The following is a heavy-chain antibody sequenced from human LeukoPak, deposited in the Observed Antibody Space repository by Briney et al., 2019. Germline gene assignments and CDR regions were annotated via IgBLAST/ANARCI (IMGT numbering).Heavy chain of an antibody. V-gene: IGHV3-23*01. J-gene: IGHJ4*02. Sequence: GGSLRLSCAASGFTFSSYAMTWVRQAPGKGLEWASAISGSGGSTYYADSVKGRFTISRDNSKNTLYLQMNSLRAEDTAVYYCAKDQPFMVIGATFDFWGQGTLVTVSS. CDR3: AKDQPFMVIGATFDF. D-gene: IGHD2-15*01. CDR1: GFTFSSYA. CDR2: ISGSGGST.